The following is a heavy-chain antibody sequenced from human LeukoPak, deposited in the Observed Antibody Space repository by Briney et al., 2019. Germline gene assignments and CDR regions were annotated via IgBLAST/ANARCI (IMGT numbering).Heavy chain of an antibody. CDR1: GFTFSSYA. CDR2: ISYDGSNK. CDR3: ARGGHGDYHNDYFDY. D-gene: IGHD4-17*01. V-gene: IGHV3-30*04. J-gene: IGHJ4*02. Sequence: LSGKSLRLSCAASGFTFSSYAMHWVRQAPGKGLEWVAVISYDGSNKYYADSVKGRFTISRDNSKNTLYLQMNSLRAEDTAVYYCARGGHGDYHNDYFDYWGQGTLVTVSS.